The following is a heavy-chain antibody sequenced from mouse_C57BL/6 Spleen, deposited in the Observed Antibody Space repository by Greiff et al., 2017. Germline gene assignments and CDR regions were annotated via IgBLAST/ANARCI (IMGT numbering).Heavy chain of an antibody. V-gene: IGHV1-54*01. CDR2: INPGSGGT. Sequence: VQLQQSGAELVRPGTSVKVSCKASGYAFTNYLMEWVKQRPGQGLEWIGVINPGSGGTNYNEKFKGKATLTADKSSSTAYMQLRRLTSEDSAVYFCARSFYGYDGAWFAYWGQGTLVTVSA. D-gene: IGHD2-9*01. CDR1: GYAFTNYL. J-gene: IGHJ3*01. CDR3: ARSFYGYDGAWFAY.